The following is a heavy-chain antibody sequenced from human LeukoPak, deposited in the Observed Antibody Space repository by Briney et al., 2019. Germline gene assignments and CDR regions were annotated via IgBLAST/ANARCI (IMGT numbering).Heavy chain of an antibody. CDR1: GYTFTGYY. CDR2: MNPSSGGT. CDR3: ASQHPIGIAVAVTHY. Sequence: ASVKVSCKASGYTFTGYYMHWVRQAPGQGLEWMGRMNPSSGGTNYAQKFQGRVTMTRDTSISTAYMELSRLRSDDTAVYYCASQHPIGIAVAVTHYWGQGTLVTVSS. D-gene: IGHD6-19*01. V-gene: IGHV1-2*06. J-gene: IGHJ4*02.